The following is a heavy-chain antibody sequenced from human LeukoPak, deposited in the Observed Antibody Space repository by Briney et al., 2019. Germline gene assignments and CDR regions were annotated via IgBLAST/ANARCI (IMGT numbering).Heavy chain of an antibody. J-gene: IGHJ5*02. CDR2: ISYDGSNK. Sequence: GRSLRLSCAASGFTFSSYAMHWVRQAPGKGLEWVAVISYDGSNKYYADSVKGRFTISRDNSKNTLYLQMNSLRAEDTAVYYCAKDVYQLPARHNWFDPWGQGTLVTVSS. V-gene: IGHV3-30-3*01. CDR1: GFTFSSYA. D-gene: IGHD2-2*01. CDR3: AKDVYQLPARHNWFDP.